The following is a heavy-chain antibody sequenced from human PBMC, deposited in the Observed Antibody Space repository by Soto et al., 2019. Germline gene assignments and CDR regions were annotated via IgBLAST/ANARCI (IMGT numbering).Heavy chain of an antibody. CDR3: AHRGYGDYPRDNWFDP. J-gene: IGHJ5*02. CDR1: GFSLSSGGVG. CDR2: IYWNNDI. V-gene: IGHV2-5*01. D-gene: IGHD4-17*01. Sequence: KESGPTLVKPTQTLTLTCTFSGFSLSSGGVGVGWIRQPPGNALEWLALIYWNNDIRYSPSLKSRLTITKDTSKNQVVLTMTNMDPVDTATYYCAHRGYGDYPRDNWFDPWGQGTLVTVSS.